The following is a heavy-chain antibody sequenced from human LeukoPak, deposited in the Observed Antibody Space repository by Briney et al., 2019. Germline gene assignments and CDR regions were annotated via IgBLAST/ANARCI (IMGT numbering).Heavy chain of an antibody. J-gene: IGHJ3*02. CDR3: VTEDRIVLGNDALDI. V-gene: IGHV3-66*01. CDR1: GFTVSNNY. CDR2: IYGGGNT. Sequence: GGSLRLSCAASGFTVSNNYMSWVRQAPGKGLEWVSAIYGGGNTYYADSVKGRFTISRDNSKNTLYLQMNSLRGEDTAVYYCVTEDRIVLGNDALDIWGQGTMVTVSS. D-gene: IGHD2-8*01.